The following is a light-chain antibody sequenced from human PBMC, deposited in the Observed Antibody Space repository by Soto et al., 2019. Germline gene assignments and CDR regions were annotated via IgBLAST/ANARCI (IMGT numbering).Light chain of an antibody. CDR1: QTVNNIF. V-gene: IGKV3-20*01. CDR3: QRYGDSPT. Sequence: IVLTQSPGTLSLSPGERATLSCRASQTVNNIFLAWFQQRPGQSPRLLIYNIFTRATGVPDRISGSGSGTDITLTINRLEPEDSAVYYCQRYGDSPTFGGGTKVEIK. J-gene: IGKJ4*01. CDR2: NIF.